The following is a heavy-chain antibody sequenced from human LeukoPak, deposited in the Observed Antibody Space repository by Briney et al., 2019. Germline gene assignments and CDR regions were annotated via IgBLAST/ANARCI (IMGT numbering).Heavy chain of an antibody. V-gene: IGHV3-30*04. CDR2: ISYDGSNQ. D-gene: IGHD3-10*01. Sequence: RGRSLRPSCAASGFTFSSYAMHWVRPAPGQALDWLAVISYDGSNQYYADSVKGRFTISRDNSKNTLYLQMNSLRAEDTAVYYCASGSGSYYRIDYWGQGTLVTVSS. J-gene: IGHJ4*02. CDR1: GFTFSSYA. CDR3: ASGSGSYYRIDY.